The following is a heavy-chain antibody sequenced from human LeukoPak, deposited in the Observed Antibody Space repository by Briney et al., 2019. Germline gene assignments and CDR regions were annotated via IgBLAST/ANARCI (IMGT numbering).Heavy chain of an antibody. CDR1: GFIFSGYW. V-gene: IGHV3-74*03. Sequence: GGSLRLSCAASGFIFSGYWMHWVRQAPGKGLVWVSRINTDGSTTTYAESVTGRFTISRDNAKNTLHLQMNSLRAEDTAVYYCARGGQIEPAASVDWGQGTLVTVSS. CDR2: INTDGSTT. J-gene: IGHJ4*02. D-gene: IGHD2-2*01. CDR3: ARGGQIEPAASVD.